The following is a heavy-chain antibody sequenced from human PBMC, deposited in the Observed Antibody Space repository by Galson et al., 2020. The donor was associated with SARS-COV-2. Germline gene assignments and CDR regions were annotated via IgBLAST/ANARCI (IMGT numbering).Heavy chain of an antibody. J-gene: IGHJ6*02. V-gene: IGHV1-2*04. D-gene: IGHD6-13*01. CDR3: ARDLSIAAAGFNYGMDV. CDR1: GYTFTGYY. Sequence: ASVKVSCKASGYTFTGYYMHWVRQAPGQGLEWMGWINPNSGGTNYAQNFQGWVTMTRDTSISTAYMELSRLRSDDTAMYYCARDLSIAAAGFNYGMDVWGQGTTVTVSS. CDR2: INPNSGGT.